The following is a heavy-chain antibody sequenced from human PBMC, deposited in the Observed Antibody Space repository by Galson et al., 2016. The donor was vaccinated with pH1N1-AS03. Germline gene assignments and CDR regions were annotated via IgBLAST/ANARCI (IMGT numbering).Heavy chain of an antibody. CDR3: ARAPYHPPYFDY. CDR1: GFIFRSYW. Sequence: CAATGFIFRSYWMHWVRQAPGKGLVWVSRINSDGSSAIYADSVMGRFTISRDNAKNTQYLQMNSLRAEDTAIYYCARAPYHPPYFDYWGLGTLVTVAS. V-gene: IGHV3-74*01. CDR2: INSDGSSA. J-gene: IGHJ4*02.